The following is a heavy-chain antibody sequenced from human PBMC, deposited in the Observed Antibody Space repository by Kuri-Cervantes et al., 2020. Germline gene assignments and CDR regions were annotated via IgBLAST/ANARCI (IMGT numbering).Heavy chain of an antibody. V-gene: IGHV4-38-2*01. J-gene: IGHJ3*02. CDR3: ARVDVWFGELLDDAFDI. Sequence: SQTLSLTCAVSGYSISSGYYWGWIRQPPGKGLEWIGYIYYSGSTNYNPSLKSRVTISVDTSKNQFSLKLSSVTAADTAVYYCARVDVWFGELLDDAFDIWGQGTMVTVSS. CDR2: IYYSGST. D-gene: IGHD3-10*01. CDR1: GYSISSGYY.